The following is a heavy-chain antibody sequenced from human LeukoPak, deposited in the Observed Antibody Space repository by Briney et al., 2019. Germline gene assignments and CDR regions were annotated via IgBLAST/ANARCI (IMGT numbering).Heavy chain of an antibody. J-gene: IGHJ3*02. Sequence: GGSLRLSCAASGFTFSNYWMNWVRQAPGKGLEWVANIKQDGSEKYYVDSVKGRFTIARDNAKNSLFLQMNSLRAEDTAVYYCARVDDAFDIWGQGTMVTVSS. CDR1: GFTFSNYW. CDR2: IKQDGSEK. V-gene: IGHV3-7*02. CDR3: ARVDDAFDI.